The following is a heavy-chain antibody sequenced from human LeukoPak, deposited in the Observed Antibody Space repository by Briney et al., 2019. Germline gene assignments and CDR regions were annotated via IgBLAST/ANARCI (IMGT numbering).Heavy chain of an antibody. CDR2: IYSGST. D-gene: IGHD3-10*01. CDR3: ARDGYGSGSYGWFDP. Sequence: SETLSLTCSVSGASITSSYWSWIRQTPGKGLEWIGNIYSGSTNYNPSFESRVTVSLDTSKNHFSLRLTSVTAADTALYYCARDGYGSGSYGWFDPWGQGTLVTVSS. CDR1: GASITSSY. J-gene: IGHJ5*02. V-gene: IGHV4-59*01.